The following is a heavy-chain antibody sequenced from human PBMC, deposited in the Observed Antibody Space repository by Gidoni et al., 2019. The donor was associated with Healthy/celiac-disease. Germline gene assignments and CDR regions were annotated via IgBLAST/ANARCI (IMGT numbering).Heavy chain of an antibody. CDR3: AGGANLDY. CDR2: ISYDGSNK. J-gene: IGHJ4*02. Sequence: QVQLVESGGGVVQPGRSLRLSCAASGFTFSRYAMHWVRQAPGKGLEWVAVISYDGSNKYYADSVKGRFTISRDNSKNTLYLQMNSLRAEDTAVYYCAGGANLDYWGQGTLVTVSS. D-gene: IGHD1-26*01. V-gene: IGHV3-30-3*01. CDR1: GFTFSRYA.